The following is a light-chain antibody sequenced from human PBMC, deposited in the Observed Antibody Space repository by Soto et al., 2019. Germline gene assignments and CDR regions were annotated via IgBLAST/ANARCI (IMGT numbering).Light chain of an antibody. CDR1: QGIRND. V-gene: IGKV1-6*01. CDR3: LKNYNYPRT. J-gene: IGKJ1*01. Sequence: AIQMTQSPSSLSASVGDRVTITCRASQGIRNDLGWYQQKPGKVPKLLIYAASSLQSGVPSRFSGSGSGTDFTLTISSLQPEDFATYYCLKNYNYPRTFGQGTKVEIK. CDR2: AAS.